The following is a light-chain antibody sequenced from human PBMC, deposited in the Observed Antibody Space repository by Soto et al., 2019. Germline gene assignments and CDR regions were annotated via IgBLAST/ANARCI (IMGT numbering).Light chain of an antibody. CDR2: KIY. V-gene: IGKV2-24*01. CDR3: MQATQFPYT. CDR1: QSLVHSDGNMY. J-gene: IGKJ2*01. Sequence: DIVMTQTPLSSPVTLGQPASISCRSSQSLVHSDGNMYLSCLQQRPGQPPRLLIYKIYNRFSGVPDRFSGSGAGTDFTLKISRVEAEDVGVYYCMQATQFPYTFGQGTKLEIK.